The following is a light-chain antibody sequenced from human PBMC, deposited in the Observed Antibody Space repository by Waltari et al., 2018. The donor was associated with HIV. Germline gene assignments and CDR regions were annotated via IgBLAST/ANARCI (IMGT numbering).Light chain of an antibody. V-gene: IGLV3-1*01. CDR1: KLGDKY. CDR3: QAWDSSTEG. J-gene: IGLJ3*02. Sequence: SYELTQPPSVSVSPGQTASITCSGDKLGDKYAYWYQQKPGQSPVLVINQDNKRPSGIPERCSGSNSGNTATLTIRGTQSMDEADYYCQAWDSSTEGFGGGTKLTVL. CDR2: QDN.